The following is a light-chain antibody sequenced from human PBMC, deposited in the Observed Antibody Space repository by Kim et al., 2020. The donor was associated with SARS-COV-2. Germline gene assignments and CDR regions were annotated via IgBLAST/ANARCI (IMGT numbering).Light chain of an antibody. V-gene: IGKV1-5*01. CDR3: QQYNSYPWT. J-gene: IGKJ1*01. CDR2: DAS. Sequence: ASVGDRVTITCRASQSISSWLAWYQQKPGKAPKLLIYDASSLERGVPSRFSGSGSGTVFTLTISSLQPDDFATYYCQQYNSYPWTFGQGTKVDIK. CDR1: QSISSW.